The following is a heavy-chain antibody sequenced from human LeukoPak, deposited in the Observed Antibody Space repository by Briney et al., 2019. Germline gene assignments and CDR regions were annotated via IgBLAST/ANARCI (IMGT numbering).Heavy chain of an antibody. J-gene: IGHJ6*03. Sequence: HPGRSLRLSCAASGFTFSSYAMHWVRRAPGKGLEWVAIISYDGSNKYYADSVKGRFTISRDNAKNTLYLQMNSLRAEDTAVYYCASIPGDFWSGPRLGMDVWGKGTTVTVSS. CDR1: GFTFSSYA. CDR3: ASIPGDFWSGPRLGMDV. D-gene: IGHD3-3*01. V-gene: IGHV3-30*04. CDR2: ISYDGSNK.